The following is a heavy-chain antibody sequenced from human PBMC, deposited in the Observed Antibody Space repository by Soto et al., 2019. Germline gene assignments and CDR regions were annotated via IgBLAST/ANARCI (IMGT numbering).Heavy chain of an antibody. D-gene: IGHD4-17*01. CDR3: ARWDYGVYARFDY. CDR1: GYTFTSHD. Sequence: QVQLVQSGAEVKKSGASVKVSCKASGYTFTSHDINWVRQATGQGREWMGWMNPNSGNTGSAQKFQGRVTMTRNTSISTAYMELSSLRSEDTAVYYCARWDYGVYARFDYWGQGTLVTVSS. J-gene: IGHJ4*02. CDR2: MNPNSGNT. V-gene: IGHV1-8*01.